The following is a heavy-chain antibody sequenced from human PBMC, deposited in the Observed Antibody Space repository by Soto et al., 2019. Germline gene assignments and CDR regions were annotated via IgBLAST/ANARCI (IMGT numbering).Heavy chain of an antibody. CDR2: IKEDGSEK. J-gene: IGHJ4*02. D-gene: IGHD3-10*01. Sequence: GGSLRLSCAASGFTFSNYWMNWVRQAPGKGLEWVANIKEDGSEKYYVDSVKGRFTISRDNAANSLYLVMNSLRAEDTAVYYCARGPLLFWGQGTLVTVSS. CDR3: ARGPLLF. V-gene: IGHV3-7*01. CDR1: GFTFSNYW.